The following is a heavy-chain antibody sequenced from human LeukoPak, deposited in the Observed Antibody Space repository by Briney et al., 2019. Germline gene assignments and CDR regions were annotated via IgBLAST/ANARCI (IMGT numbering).Heavy chain of an antibody. Sequence: GGSLRLSCAASGFTFSSDWMSWVRQAPGKGLEWVANIKQDRSEKYYVDSVKGRFTISRDNAKNSLYLQMNSLRAEDTAVYYCARVQGGHIVVVTAFFDAFDIWGQGTMVTVSS. CDR2: IKQDRSEK. J-gene: IGHJ3*02. D-gene: IGHD2-21*02. CDR1: GFTFSSDW. V-gene: IGHV3-7*01. CDR3: ARVQGGHIVVVTAFFDAFDI.